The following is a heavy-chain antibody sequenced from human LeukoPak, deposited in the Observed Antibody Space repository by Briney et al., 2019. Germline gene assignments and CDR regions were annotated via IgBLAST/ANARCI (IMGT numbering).Heavy chain of an antibody. CDR3: ARSPLSGSYLYYFDY. CDR2: IYYSGST. D-gene: IGHD1-26*01. Sequence: KTSETLPLTCTVSGGSISSSSYYWGWIRQPPGKGLEWIGSIYYSGSTYYNPSLKSRVTISVDTSKNQFSLKLSSVTAADTAVYYCARSPLSGSYLYYFDYWGQGTLVTVSS. CDR1: GGSISSSSYY. V-gene: IGHV4-39*01. J-gene: IGHJ4*02.